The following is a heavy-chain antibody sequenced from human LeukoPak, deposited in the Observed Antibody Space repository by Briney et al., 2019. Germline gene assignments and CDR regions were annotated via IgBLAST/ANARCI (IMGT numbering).Heavy chain of an antibody. V-gene: IGHV3-23*01. CDR1: GFTFSSYA. J-gene: IGHJ4*02. Sequence: GGSLRLSCAASGFTFSSYAMSWVRQVPGKGLEWVSAISGSGGSTYYADSVKGRFTISRDNSKNTLYLQMNSLRAEDTAVYYCAKDQDVVVVAAAHTSFDYWGQGTLVTVSS. D-gene: IGHD2-15*01. CDR3: AKDQDVVVVAAAHTSFDY. CDR2: ISGSGGST.